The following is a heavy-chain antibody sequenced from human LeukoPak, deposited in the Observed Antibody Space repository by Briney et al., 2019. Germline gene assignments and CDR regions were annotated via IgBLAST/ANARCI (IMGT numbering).Heavy chain of an antibody. V-gene: IGHV3-23*01. D-gene: IGHD6-13*01. Sequence: PGGSLRLSCAASGVTFSGYAMSWVRQAPGKGQEWVSGINNSGGSTYYADSVKGRFTISRDNSKNTVYLQMNSLRAEDTAVYYCAKVGRRSSWYEFDYWGQGTLVTVSS. CDR3: AKVGRRSSWYEFDY. CDR2: INNSGGST. CDR1: GVTFSGYA. J-gene: IGHJ4*02.